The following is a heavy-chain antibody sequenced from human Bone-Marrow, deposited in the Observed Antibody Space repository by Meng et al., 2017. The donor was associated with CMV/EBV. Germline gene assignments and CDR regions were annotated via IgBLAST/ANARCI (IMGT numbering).Heavy chain of an antibody. J-gene: IGHJ4*02. CDR2: IYYSGTT. D-gene: IGHD6-13*01. CDR1: GDSISTGSHY. Sequence: SETLSLTCTVSGDSISTGSHYWGWIRQPPGKGLEWIATIYYSGTTYSNPSLKSRATISMDTYKKQFFLKVRSVTAADTAVYYCATEPPGREAAAGSTPFNYWGQGSLVTVSS. CDR3: ATEPPGREAAAGSTPFNY. V-gene: IGHV4-39*07.